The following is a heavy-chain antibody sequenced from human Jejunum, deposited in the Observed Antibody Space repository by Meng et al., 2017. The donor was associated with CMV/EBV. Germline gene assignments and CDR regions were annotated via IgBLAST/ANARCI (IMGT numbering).Heavy chain of an antibody. J-gene: IGHJ4*02. V-gene: IGHV4-34*01. CDR1: GGSFSGYY. CDR2: INYRGST. CDR3: ARCPRDDDSGYWFFDN. Sequence: QVQLQAWGAGLSKPSETLSLTWSVYGGSFSGYYWSWIRQPPGKGLEWIGEINYRGSTNYSPSLKSRVTMSLDTSKDQFSLKLTSVTAADTAMYYCARCPRDDDSGYWFFDNWGQGTLVTVSS. D-gene: IGHD3-22*01.